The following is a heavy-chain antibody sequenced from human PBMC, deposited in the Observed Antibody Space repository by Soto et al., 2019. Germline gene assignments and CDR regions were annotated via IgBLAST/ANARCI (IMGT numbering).Heavy chain of an antibody. Sequence: VQLVESGGDLVQPGGSLKLSCTGLGFNFSGSAPHWVRQPSGKGLEWVGRIRGRAKKYATSSAASVRGRFYLSRDDSKNTAFLQMNSLRDEDTGVYFCCGRGGDSLQDIWGQGTLVTVSS. D-gene: IGHD4-17*01. V-gene: IGHV3-73*01. CDR2: IRGRAKKYAT. J-gene: IGHJ4*02. CDR1: GFNFSGSA. CDR3: CGRGGDSLQDI.